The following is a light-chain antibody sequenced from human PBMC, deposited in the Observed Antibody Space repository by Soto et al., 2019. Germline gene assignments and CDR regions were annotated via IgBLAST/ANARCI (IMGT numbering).Light chain of an antibody. CDR2: GSS. CDR1: QSVSSN. V-gene: IGKV3-15*01. J-gene: IGKJ1*01. Sequence: EILMTQSPATLSVFPGERVTLSCRASQSVSSNLAWYQQKPGQPPRLLIYGSSTRATGIPARFSGSGSGTEFTLTISSLESEDFAVYYCQQYNNWPRTFGQWTKVDIK. CDR3: QQYNNWPRT.